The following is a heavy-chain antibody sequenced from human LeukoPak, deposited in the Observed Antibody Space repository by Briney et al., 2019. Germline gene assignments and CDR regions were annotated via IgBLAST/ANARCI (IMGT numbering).Heavy chain of an antibody. CDR2: ISSSSSTI. J-gene: IGHJ4*02. V-gene: IGHV3-48*01. D-gene: IGHD5-18*01. CDR3: ARDATAPMIDY. CDR1: GFTFSSYS. Sequence: PGGSLRLSCAASGFTFSSYSMNWVRQAPGKGLEWVSYISSSSSTIYYADSVKGRFTISRDNAKNSLYLQMNSLRAEDTAVYYCARDATAPMIDYWGQGTLVTVPS.